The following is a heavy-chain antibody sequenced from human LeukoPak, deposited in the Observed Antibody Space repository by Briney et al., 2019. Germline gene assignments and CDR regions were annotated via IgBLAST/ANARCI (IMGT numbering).Heavy chain of an antibody. CDR3: ARRAGDYSHPYDY. CDR2: ISAYNGNT. V-gene: IGHV1-18*01. J-gene: IGHJ4*02. Sequence: ASVKVSCKASGYTFTSYGISWVRQAPGQGLEWMGWISAYNGNTNYAQKFQGRVTITADKSTSTAYMELSSLRSEDTAVYYCARRAGDYSHPYDYWGQGILVTVSS. CDR1: GYTFTSYG. D-gene: IGHD3-22*01.